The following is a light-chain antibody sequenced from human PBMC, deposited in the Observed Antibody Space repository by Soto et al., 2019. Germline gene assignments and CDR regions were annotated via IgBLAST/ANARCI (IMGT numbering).Light chain of an antibody. Sequence: EIVLTQSPATLSLSPGERATLSCRASQIVRSTYLAWFQQKPGQAPRLLIYGASSRATGIPDRFSGSGSGTDFTLTISRLEPEDFAVYYCQQYGSSPQTFGQGTKVDIK. CDR2: GAS. CDR1: QIVRSTY. J-gene: IGKJ1*01. V-gene: IGKV3-20*01. CDR3: QQYGSSPQT.